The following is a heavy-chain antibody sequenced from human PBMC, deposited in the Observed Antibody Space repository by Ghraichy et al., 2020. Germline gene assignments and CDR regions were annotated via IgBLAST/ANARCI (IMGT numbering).Heavy chain of an antibody. CDR1: GGSISSSGYY. V-gene: IGHV4-39*01. CDR2: IYYSGTT. D-gene: IGHD6-6*01. J-gene: IGHJ4*02. CDR3: ARRPRSYFDN. Sequence: ETLSLTCTVSGGSISSSGYYWDWIRQPPGKGLEWIGSIYYSGTTYYNPSLKSRVTISVDTSKNQFSLKLSSVTAADTAVYFCARRPRSYFDNWGQGTLVTVSS.